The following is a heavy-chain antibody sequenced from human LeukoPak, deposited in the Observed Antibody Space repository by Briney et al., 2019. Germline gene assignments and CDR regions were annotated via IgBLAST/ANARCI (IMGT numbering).Heavy chain of an antibody. D-gene: IGHD2-15*01. Sequence: AEALKISCKASGYSITSYWIGWGRQMARKGVEWMGIIYPGDSDTRYSPSFQGQVNISGDKTNSTAYLEWGSLKVWDTAMFYFGRRRLVAFTLGGFDIWGQGTMVPVSS. CDR2: IYPGDSDT. J-gene: IGHJ3*02. V-gene: IGHV5-51*01. CDR1: GYSITSYW. CDR3: GRRRLVAFTLGGFDI.